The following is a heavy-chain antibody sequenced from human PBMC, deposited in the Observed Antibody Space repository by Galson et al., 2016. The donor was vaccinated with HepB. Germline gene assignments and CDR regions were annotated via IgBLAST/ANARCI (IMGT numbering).Heavy chain of an antibody. V-gene: IGHV3-23*01. CDR1: GFTFTNYA. J-gene: IGHJ6*02. CDR3: AREYSYGYYYFYGVDV. CDR2: ITGSGGST. Sequence: SLRLSCAASGFTFTNYAMTWVRQAPGKGLEWVSAITGSGGSTYYADSVKGRFTISRDNSKNSLYLQMNSLRAEDTAVYYCAREYSYGYYYFYGVDVWGQGTTVTVSS. D-gene: IGHD5-18*01.